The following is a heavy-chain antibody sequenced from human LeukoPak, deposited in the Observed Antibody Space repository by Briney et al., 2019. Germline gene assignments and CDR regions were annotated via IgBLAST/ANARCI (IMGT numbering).Heavy chain of an antibody. D-gene: IGHD2-2*01. CDR2: INHSGST. J-gene: IGHJ6*02. CDR1: GGSISSYY. Sequence: SETLSLTCTVSGGSISSYYWSWIRQPPGKGREWIGEINHSGSTNYNPSLTSRVTIPVDTSKNQSSLKLSSVPAADTAVYYCAGDSGDIVVVPAAPPPYYYGMDVWGQGTTVTVSS. CDR3: AGDSGDIVVVPAAPPPYYYGMDV. V-gene: IGHV4-34*01.